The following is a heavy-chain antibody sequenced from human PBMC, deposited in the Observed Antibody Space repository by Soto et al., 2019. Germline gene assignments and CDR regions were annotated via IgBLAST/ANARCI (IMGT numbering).Heavy chain of an antibody. D-gene: IGHD5-18*01. CDR2: IYPGDSDA. Sequence: GESLKISCKGSGYSFTTYWIAWVRQMPGKGLEWMGIIYPGDSDARYSPSFQGQVTFSADKSINTTYLHFNSLEASDTAMYFCTRGDTPMGFDYWGQGTLVTVSS. J-gene: IGHJ4*02. CDR1: GYSFTTYW. CDR3: TRGDTPMGFDY. V-gene: IGHV5-51*01.